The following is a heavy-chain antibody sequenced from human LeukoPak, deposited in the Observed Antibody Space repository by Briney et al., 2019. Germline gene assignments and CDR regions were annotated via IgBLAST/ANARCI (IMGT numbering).Heavy chain of an antibody. CDR2: IRYDGSNK. Sequence: GSPRLSGASSVFTFSSYGMHWVRQSPGKALEWVAFIRYDGSNKYYAYSVKGRFTISRDNSKNTLYLQMNSLRAEDTAVYYCAKGGDYYDSSVGYWGQGTLVTVSS. CDR1: VFTFSSYG. J-gene: IGHJ4*02. D-gene: IGHD3-22*01. V-gene: IGHV3-30*02. CDR3: AKGGDYYDSSVGY.